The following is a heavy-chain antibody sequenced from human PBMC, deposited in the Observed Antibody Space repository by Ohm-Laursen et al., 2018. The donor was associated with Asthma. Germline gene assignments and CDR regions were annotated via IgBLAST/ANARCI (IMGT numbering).Heavy chain of an antibody. V-gene: IGHV3-74*01. CDR3: ARGSLEGLQ. CDR2: IFPDGRHT. Sequence: SLRLSCAASGFTFSDYFMHWVRQRPGGGLDWISHIFPDGRHTNYADPVKGRFTISRDDAENTLYLQMNSLRADDSAVYYCARGSLEGLQWGQGALVTVSS. D-gene: IGHD5-24*01. J-gene: IGHJ4*02. CDR1: GFTFSDYF.